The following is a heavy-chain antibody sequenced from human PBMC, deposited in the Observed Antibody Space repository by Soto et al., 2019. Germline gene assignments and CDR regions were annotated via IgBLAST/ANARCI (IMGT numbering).Heavy chain of an antibody. Sequence: PGGSLRLSCAASGFTFSDYYMSWIRQAPGKGLEWVSYISSSSSYTNYADSVKGRFTISRDNAKNSLYLQMNSLRAEDTAVYYCARDNDVVVVAATSWYFDLWGRGTLVTVSS. J-gene: IGHJ2*01. V-gene: IGHV3-11*05. CDR2: ISSSSSYT. CDR3: ARDNDVVVVAATSWYFDL. D-gene: IGHD2-15*01. CDR1: GFTFSDYY.